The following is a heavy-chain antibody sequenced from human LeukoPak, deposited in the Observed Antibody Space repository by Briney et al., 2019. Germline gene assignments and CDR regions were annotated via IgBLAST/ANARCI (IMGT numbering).Heavy chain of an antibody. Sequence: PGGSLRLSCAASGFTFSSYGMHWVRQAPGKGLEWVAVISYDGSNKYYADSVKGRFTISRDNSKNTLYLQMNSLRAEDTAVYYCARDRMQRLVDYWGQGTLVTVSS. J-gene: IGHJ4*02. CDR1: GFTFSSYG. V-gene: IGHV3-30*19. CDR3: ARDRMQRLVDY. D-gene: IGHD6-13*01. CDR2: ISYDGSNK.